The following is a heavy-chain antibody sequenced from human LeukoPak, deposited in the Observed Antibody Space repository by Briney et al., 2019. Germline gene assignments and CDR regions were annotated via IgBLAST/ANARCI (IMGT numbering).Heavy chain of an antibody. CDR2: IKQDGNEK. D-gene: IGHD6-13*01. V-gene: IGHV3-7*01. CDR3: GRDRIAERGTGWRVDY. J-gene: IGHJ4*02. Sequence: GGSRRLSCAASGFTFSSEWMSWVRQAPGKGLEGVANIKQDGNEKYYLDSVKGRFTISRDNAKNSLYLQMNSLRDEDTAVYYCGRDRIAERGTGWRVDYWAQGTLVTVSS. CDR1: GFTFSSEW.